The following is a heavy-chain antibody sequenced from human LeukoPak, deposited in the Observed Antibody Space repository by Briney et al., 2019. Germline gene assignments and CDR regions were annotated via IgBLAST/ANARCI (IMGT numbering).Heavy chain of an antibody. V-gene: IGHV3-21*01. J-gene: IGHJ6*02. CDR2: SGTRSGTK. Sequence: PGGSLRLSCAASGFTVSSLAMHWVRQAPGKGLEWVSSSGTRSGTKYYADSVKGRFRISRDNAKNSLYLQMNSLRAEDTAVYYCATAGTFYYFGMDVWGQGTTVTVSS. CDR3: ATAGTFYYFGMDV. CDR1: GFTVSSLA. D-gene: IGHD1/OR15-1a*01.